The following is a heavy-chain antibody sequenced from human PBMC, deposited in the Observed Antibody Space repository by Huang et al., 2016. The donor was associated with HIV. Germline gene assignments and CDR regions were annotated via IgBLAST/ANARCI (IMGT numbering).Heavy chain of an antibody. CDR2: THPEDLHP. D-gene: IGHD2-15*01. CDR3: ASRRAAPESYFIDV. CDR1: GYKVSSYW. J-gene: IGHJ6*03. Sequence: EVQLVQSGTEVKKRGESLKISCKGSGYKVSSYWIGWVRQMPGKGLEWMGATHPEDLHPEYTPPSQGQVTISADTSISPAYVQWSSLKVSDTGVYYCASRRAAPESYFIDVWGKGTTVIVSS. V-gene: IGHV5-51*03.